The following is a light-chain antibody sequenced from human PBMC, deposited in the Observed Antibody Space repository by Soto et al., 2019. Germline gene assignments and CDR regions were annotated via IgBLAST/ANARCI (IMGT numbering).Light chain of an antibody. CDR3: QQSYNIQALT. CDR2: GAA. Sequence: IQMTQSPSTLSASLGDRVTITCRASQSISSWLASYQQKPGKAPRVLLYGAASLQSGVPSRFSGSGSGTNFCLTINSLQHEDYSNYYCQQSYNIQALTFGGGTKVDIK. CDR1: QSISSW. J-gene: IGKJ4*01. V-gene: IGKV1-39*01.